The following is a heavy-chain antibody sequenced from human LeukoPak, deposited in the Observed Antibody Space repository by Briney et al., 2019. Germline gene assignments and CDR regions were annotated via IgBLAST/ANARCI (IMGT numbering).Heavy chain of an antibody. CDR1: GGSFSGYY. D-gene: IGHD1-26*01. V-gene: IGHV4-34*01. CDR3: ARDSLGDFDY. Sequence: PSETLSLTCAVYGGSFSGYYWSWIRQPPGKGLEWIGEINHSGSTNYNPSLKSRVTISVDTSKNQFSLKLSSVTAADTAVYYCARDSLGDFDYWGQGTLVTVSS. J-gene: IGHJ4*02. CDR2: INHSGST.